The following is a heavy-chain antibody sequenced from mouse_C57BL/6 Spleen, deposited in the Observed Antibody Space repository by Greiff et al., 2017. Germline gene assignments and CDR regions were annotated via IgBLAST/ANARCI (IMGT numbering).Heavy chain of an antibody. V-gene: IGHV1-80*01. D-gene: IGHD3-2*02. J-gene: IGHJ3*01. CDR1: GYAFSSYW. CDR3: ARIDSSGSGFAY. Sequence: VQLQESGAELVKPGASVKISCKASGYAFSSYWMNWVKQRPGKGLEWIGQIYPGDGDTNYNGKFKGKATLTADKSSSTAYMQLSSLTSEDSAVYFFARIDSSGSGFAYWGQGTLVTVSA. CDR2: IYPGDGDT.